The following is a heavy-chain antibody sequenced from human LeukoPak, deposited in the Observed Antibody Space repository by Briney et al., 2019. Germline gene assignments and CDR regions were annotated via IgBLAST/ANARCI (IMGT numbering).Heavy chain of an antibody. J-gene: IGHJ4*02. CDR3: ARHPPKSFFDY. V-gene: IGHV4-59*08. CDR1: GGSISSYY. Sequence: PSETLSLTCTVSGGSISSYYGSWIRQPPGKGLEWMAHIYYSGSTNYNPSLKSRVTISVDTSKNQFSLNLSSVTAADTAVYYCARHPPKSFFDYWGQGTLVTVSS. CDR2: IYYSGST. D-gene: IGHD1-26*01.